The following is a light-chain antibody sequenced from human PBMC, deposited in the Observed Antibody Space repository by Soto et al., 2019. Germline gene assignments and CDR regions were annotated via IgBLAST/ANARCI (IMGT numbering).Light chain of an antibody. V-gene: IGKV1-27*01. CDR2: GAS. CDR1: QDIRLY. CDR3: QKYNSAPFT. Sequence: DIQMTQSPSSLSASVGDRVTITCRASQDIRLYLAWYQQKPGKVPELLIHGASTLHSGVSSRFSGSGSGTDFTLTINSLQPEDVATYYCQKYNSAPFTFGQGTRLE. J-gene: IGKJ5*01.